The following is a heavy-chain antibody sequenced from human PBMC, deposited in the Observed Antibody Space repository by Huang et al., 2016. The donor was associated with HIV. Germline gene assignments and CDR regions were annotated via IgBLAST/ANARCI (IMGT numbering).Heavy chain of an antibody. CDR1: GFILSNNG. Sequence: VQLIESGGGVVQPGKSLRLSCATSGFILSNNGMHWVRQAPGKGLKWVAFIRNAGRKKNYADSVRGRFTVGRDNGNNTLFLKMRSLGVDDTAVYYGARGDYYDSSGYHPGYFDYWGQGSLVTVSS. J-gene: IGHJ4*02. CDR3: ARGDYYDSSGYHPGYFDY. D-gene: IGHD3-22*01. CDR2: IRNAGRKK. V-gene: IGHV3-33*04.